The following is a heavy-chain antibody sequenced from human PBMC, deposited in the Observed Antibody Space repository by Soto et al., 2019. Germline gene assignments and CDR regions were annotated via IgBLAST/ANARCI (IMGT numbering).Heavy chain of an antibody. V-gene: IGHV3-21*01. CDR3: AREKEDEGSSSLRVYYGMDA. CDR1: GFTLSTYR. CDR2: ISSSSYYI. D-gene: IGHD6-6*01. Sequence: EVQLVESGGGLVKSGGSLRLSCAASGFTLSTYRMTWVRQAPGKGLEWVSSISSSSYYIHYADSVKGRFTIPRDSAKNSVYLQLNSLRAEDTAVYYCAREKEDEGSSSLRVYYGMDAWGQGTTVTVSS. J-gene: IGHJ6*02.